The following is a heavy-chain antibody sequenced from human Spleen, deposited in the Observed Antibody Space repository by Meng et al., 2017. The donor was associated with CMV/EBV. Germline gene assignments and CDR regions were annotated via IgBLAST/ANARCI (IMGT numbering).Heavy chain of an antibody. CDR3: AGIVATIDDGY. Sequence: GESLKISCAASGFTFSSYAMSWVRQAPGKGLEWVSAISGSGGSTYYADSVKGRFTISRDNSKNTLYLQMNSLRAEDTAVYYCAGIVATIDDGYWGQRTLVTVSS. J-gene: IGHJ4*02. CDR2: ISGSGGST. V-gene: IGHV3-23*01. CDR1: GFTFSSYA. D-gene: IGHD5-12*01.